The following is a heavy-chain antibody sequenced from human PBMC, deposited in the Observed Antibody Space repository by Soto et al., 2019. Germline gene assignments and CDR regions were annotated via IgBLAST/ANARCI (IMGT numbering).Heavy chain of an antibody. Sequence: QVQLQESGPGLVKPSQTLSLTCTVSGGSISSGGYYWSCIRQHPGKGVEWIGYIYYRGGTYCKQALKSRVTISVDTPKTQFSLKLISVTAADTAVYYCARVVSGFDYWGQGTLVTVSS. J-gene: IGHJ4*02. D-gene: IGHD2-21*01. CDR2: IYYRGGT. CDR3: ARVVSGFDY. CDR1: GGSISSGGYY. V-gene: IGHV4-31*03.